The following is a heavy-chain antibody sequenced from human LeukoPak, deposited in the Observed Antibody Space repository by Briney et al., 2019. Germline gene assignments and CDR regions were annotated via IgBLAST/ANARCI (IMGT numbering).Heavy chain of an antibody. CDR2: ISAYNGNT. Sequence: ASVKVSCKASGYTFTSYGISWVRQAPGQGLEWMGWISAYNGNTNYAQKLQGRVTMTTDTSTSTAYMELRSLRSEDTAVYYCARTLVVVPAADYYYMDVWGKGTTVTVSS. V-gene: IGHV1-18*01. CDR3: ARTLVVVPAADYYYMDV. D-gene: IGHD2-2*01. J-gene: IGHJ6*03. CDR1: GYTFTSYG.